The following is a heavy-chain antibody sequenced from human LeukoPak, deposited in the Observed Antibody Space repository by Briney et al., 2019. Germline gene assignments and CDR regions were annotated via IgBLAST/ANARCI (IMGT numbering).Heavy chain of an antibody. V-gene: IGHV1-2*02. D-gene: IGHD3-10*01. CDR1: GYTFTGYY. CDR3: ARNLWFGESSDAFDM. Sequence: ASVKVSCKASGYTFTGYYMHWVRQAPGQGLEWMGWINPNSGGSNYAQKFQGRVTMTRDTSISTAYMEMSRLRSDDTAVYYCARNLWFGESSDAFDMWGQGTMVTVSS. J-gene: IGHJ3*02. CDR2: INPNSGGS.